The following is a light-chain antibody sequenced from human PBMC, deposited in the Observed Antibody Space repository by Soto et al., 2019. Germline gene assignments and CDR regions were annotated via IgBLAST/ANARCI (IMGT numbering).Light chain of an antibody. CDR3: QQSYSLIT. J-gene: IGKJ5*01. CDR1: QSISSY. Sequence: DSQMTQSPSSLSASVGDRVTITCQASQSISSYLNWYQQKPGKAPKLLIYAASSLQSGVPSRFSGSGSGTDFTLTISTLQPEDFATYYCQQSYSLITFGQGTRLEIK. CDR2: AAS. V-gene: IGKV1-39*01.